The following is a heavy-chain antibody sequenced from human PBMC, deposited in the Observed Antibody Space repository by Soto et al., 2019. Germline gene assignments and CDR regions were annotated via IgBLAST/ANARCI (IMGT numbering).Heavy chain of an antibody. J-gene: IGHJ6*02. CDR3: HSSSLYGMDV. Sequence: SETLSLTCSVSGGSISSGYYYWSWIRQPPGKGLEWIGNIYYSGNTYYNPSLKSRLIISIDTSKKQFSLKVGSVTAADTAVHDCHSSSLYGMDVWGQGTTVTVSS. CDR2: IYYSGNT. V-gene: IGHV4-30-4*01. CDR1: GGSISSGYYY.